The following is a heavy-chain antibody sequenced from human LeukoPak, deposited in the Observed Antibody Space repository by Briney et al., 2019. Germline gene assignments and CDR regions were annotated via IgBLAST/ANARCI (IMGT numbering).Heavy chain of an antibody. Sequence: GGSLRLSCAASGFTFRSYSMNWVRQAPGKGLEWVSSISSSSSYIYYADSVKGRFTISRDNAKNSLYLQMNSLRAEDTAVYYCATLRGYSYGWAFDIWGQGTMVTVSS. CDR2: ISSSSSYI. CDR1: GFTFRSYS. V-gene: IGHV3-21*01. D-gene: IGHD5-18*01. J-gene: IGHJ3*02. CDR3: ATLRGYSYGWAFDI.